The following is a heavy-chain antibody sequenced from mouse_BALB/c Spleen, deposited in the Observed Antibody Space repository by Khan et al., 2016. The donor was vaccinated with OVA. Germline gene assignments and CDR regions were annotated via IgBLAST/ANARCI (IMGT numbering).Heavy chain of an antibody. J-gene: IGHJ3*01. CDR1: GFTFSTYG. Sequence: EVELVESGGDLVKPGGSLKLSCAASGFTFSTYGMSWVRQTPDRRLEWVATVSTGGSYTYYPDSVKGRFTIFRDHAKNNLYLQMKRLKSEDTAMFYCTRLAYYYDREGFAYWGQGTLVTVSA. D-gene: IGHD1-1*01. V-gene: IGHV5-6*01. CDR3: TRLAYYYDREGFAY. CDR2: VSTGGSYT.